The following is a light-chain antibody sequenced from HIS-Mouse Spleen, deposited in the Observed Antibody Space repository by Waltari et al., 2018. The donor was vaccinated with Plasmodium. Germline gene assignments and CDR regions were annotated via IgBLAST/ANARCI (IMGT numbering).Light chain of an antibody. Sequence: SYELTQPLSVSVALGQTARLTCGGNNIGSKNVPWYQQKPGQAPVLVIYRDSNRPSGIPERFSGSNSGNTATLTISRAQAGDEADYYCQVWDSSTANVVFGGGTKLTVL. J-gene: IGLJ2*01. V-gene: IGLV3-9*01. CDR3: QVWDSSTANVV. CDR1: NIGSKN. CDR2: RDS.